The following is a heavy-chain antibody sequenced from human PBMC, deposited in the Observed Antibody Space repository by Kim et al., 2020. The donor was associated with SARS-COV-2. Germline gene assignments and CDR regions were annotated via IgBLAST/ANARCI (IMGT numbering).Heavy chain of an antibody. D-gene: IGHD3-10*01. CDR3: ARRGSMTLGY. V-gene: IGHV4-34*01. CDR1: GGSFSGYY. CDR2: INHSGST. J-gene: IGHJ4*02. Sequence: SETLSLTCAVYGGSFSGYYWSWIRQPPGKGLEWIGEINHSGSTNYNPSLKSRVTISVDTSKNQFSLKLSSVTAADTAVYYCARRGSMTLGYWGQGTLVTVSS.